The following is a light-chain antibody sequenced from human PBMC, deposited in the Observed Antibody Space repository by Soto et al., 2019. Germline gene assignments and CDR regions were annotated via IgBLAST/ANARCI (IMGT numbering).Light chain of an antibody. V-gene: IGKV3-20*01. CDR3: QQYSSSPPIT. CDR1: QSVTNSY. Sequence: EIVMTQSPATLSVSPGEGATLSCRASQSVTNSYLAWYQQKPGQAPRLLIYGASSRATGIPDRFSGSGSETDFTLTIGRLEPEDFAVYYCQQYSSSPPITFGQGTRLEIK. CDR2: GAS. J-gene: IGKJ5*01.